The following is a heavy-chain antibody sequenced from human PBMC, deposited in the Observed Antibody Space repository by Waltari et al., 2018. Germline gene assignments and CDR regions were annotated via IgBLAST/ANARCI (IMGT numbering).Heavy chain of an antibody. V-gene: IGHV4-39*01. CDR1: GDSDRSDPYS. J-gene: IGHJ4*02. CDR2: LFYGGRS. Sequence: QLQLQESGPGLVKPSETRSLTGVVSGDSDRSDPYSGGWIRQPPGKTREWIGSLFYGGRSYYNPSLRSRVTISVDTSRNQLSLNLNSVTAADTAVYYCARLHDFSGGYRFDSWGQGTLVTVPS. D-gene: IGHD3-3*01. CDR3: ARLHDFSGGYRFDS.